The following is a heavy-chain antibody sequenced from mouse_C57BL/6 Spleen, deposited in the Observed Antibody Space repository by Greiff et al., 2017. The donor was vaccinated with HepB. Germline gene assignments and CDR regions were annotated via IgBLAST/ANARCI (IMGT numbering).Heavy chain of an antibody. V-gene: IGHV1-76*01. CDR2: IYPGSGNT. CDR1: GYTFTDYY. J-gene: IGHJ4*01. CDR3: AREGGTAQATYAMDY. D-gene: IGHD3-2*02. Sequence: VQLQQSGAELVRPGASVKLSCKASGYTFTDYYINWVKQRPGQGLEWIARIYPGSGNTYYNEKFKGKATLTAAKSSSTAYMQLSSLTSEDSAVYFCAREGGTAQATYAMDYWGQGTSVTVSS.